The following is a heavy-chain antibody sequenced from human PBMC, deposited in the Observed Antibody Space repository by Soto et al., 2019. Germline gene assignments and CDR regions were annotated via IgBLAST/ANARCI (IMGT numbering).Heavy chain of an antibody. CDR1: GFTFSSYA. CDR2: ISGSGGST. J-gene: IGHJ4*02. CDR3: AKVVTMIVVAPEDY. Sequence: PGGSLRLSCAASGFTFSSYAMSWVRQAPGKGLEWVSAISGSGGSTYYADSVKGRFTISRDNSKNTLYLQMNSLRAEDTAVYYCAKVVTMIVVAPEDYWGQGTLVTVSS. V-gene: IGHV3-23*01. D-gene: IGHD3-22*01.